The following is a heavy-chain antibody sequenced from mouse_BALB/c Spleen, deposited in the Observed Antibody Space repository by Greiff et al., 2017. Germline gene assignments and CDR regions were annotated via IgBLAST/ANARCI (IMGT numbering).Heavy chain of an antibody. V-gene: IGHV5-6*01. CDR2: ISSGGSYT. D-gene: IGHD1-1*01. CDR1: GFTFSSYG. Sequence: EVQRVESGGDLVKPGGSLKLSCAASGFTFSSYGMSWVRQTPDKRLEWVATISSGGSYTYYPDSVKGRFTISRDNAKNTLYLQMSSLKSEDTAMYYCARHCYGSFGYWGQGTTLTVSS. J-gene: IGHJ2*01. CDR3: ARHCYGSFGY.